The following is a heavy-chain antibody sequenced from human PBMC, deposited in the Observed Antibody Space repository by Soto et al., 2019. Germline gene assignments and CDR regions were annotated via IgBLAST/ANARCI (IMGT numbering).Heavy chain of an antibody. Sequence: GGSLRLSCTASGFTFSSRAMNWVRQFPGRGLEWVSYISSSSSNIDYADSVKGRFTVSRDNAKNSLYLQMNTLRDEDTAVYYCSSDRSLGSNWYYYLESWGQGTLVTVSS. J-gene: IGHJ4*02. CDR3: SSDRSLGSNWYYYLES. V-gene: IGHV3-48*02. CDR2: ISSSSSNI. CDR1: GFTFSSRA. D-gene: IGHD1-20*01.